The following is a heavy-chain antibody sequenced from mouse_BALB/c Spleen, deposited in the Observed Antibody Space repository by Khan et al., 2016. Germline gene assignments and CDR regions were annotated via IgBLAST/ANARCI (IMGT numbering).Heavy chain of an antibody. V-gene: IGHV4-1*02. J-gene: IGHJ3*01. D-gene: IGHD1-2*01. CDR1: GFDFSRYW. CDR2: INPDSSTI. Sequence: EVQLQESGGGLVQPGGSLKLSCAATGFDFSRYWMSWVRQAPGKGLEWIGEINPDSSTITYTPSLKDKFIISRDNAKNTLYLQMSKVRSEDTALSYCARLHYYGRFAYWGQGTLVTVSA. CDR3: ARLHYYGRFAY.